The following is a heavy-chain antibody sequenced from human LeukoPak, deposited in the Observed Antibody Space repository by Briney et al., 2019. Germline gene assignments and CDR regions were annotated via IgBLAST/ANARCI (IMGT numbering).Heavy chain of an antibody. CDR1: GGSVSSSHY. V-gene: IGHV4-39*07. J-gene: IGHJ4*02. D-gene: IGHD6-19*01. Sequence: PSETLSLTCTVSGGSVSSSHYWGWIRQPPGKGLEWIGSIYYGGSTYYNASLRSRVTTSVDTSKNQFSLKLSSVTAADTAIYFCARRKRGSGGPSDYWGQGTLVTVSS. CDR3: ARRKRGSGGPSDY. CDR2: IYYGGST.